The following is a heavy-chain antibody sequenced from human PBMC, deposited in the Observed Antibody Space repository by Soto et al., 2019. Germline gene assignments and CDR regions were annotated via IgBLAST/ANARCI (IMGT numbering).Heavy chain of an antibody. D-gene: IGHD3-22*01. CDR2: IIPIFGTA. J-gene: IGHJ4*02. CDR1: GGTFSSYA. Sequence: SVKVSCKASGGTFSSYAISWVRQAPGQGLEWMGGIIPIFGTANYAQKFQGRVTITADESTSTAYMELSSLRSEDTAVYYCARVRYYDSSGYYGREDYWGQGTLVT. CDR3: ARVRYYDSSGYYGREDY. V-gene: IGHV1-69*13.